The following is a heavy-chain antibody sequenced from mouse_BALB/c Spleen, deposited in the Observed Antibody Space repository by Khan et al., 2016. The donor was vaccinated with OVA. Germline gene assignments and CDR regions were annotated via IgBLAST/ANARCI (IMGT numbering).Heavy chain of an antibody. CDR1: GFTFSRYG. J-gene: IGHJ2*01. D-gene: IGHD2-13*01. V-gene: IGHV5-17*02. Sequence: EVELVESGGGLVQPGGSRKLSCAASGFTFSRYGMHWVRQAPEKGLEWVAYISSGSGSIYYADTVKGRFIISRDNPKHTLFLQMTSLRYDDTAMYYCAGDSDFDYWGQGTTVTVSS. CDR3: AGDSDFDY. CDR2: ISSGSGSI.